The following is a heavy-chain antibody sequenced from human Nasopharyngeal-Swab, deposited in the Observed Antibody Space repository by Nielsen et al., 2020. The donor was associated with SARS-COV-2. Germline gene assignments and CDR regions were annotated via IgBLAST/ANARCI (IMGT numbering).Heavy chain of an antibody. J-gene: IGHJ6*03. Sequence: WIRQPPGKGLEWIGYIYYSESTYYNPSLKSRVTISVDTSKNQFSLKLSSVTAADTAVYYCARDYRTVTTGGVYYYYYMDVWGKGTTVTVSS. D-gene: IGHD4-17*01. V-gene: IGHV4-30-4*01. CDR2: IYYSEST. CDR3: ARDYRTVTTGGVYYYYYMDV.